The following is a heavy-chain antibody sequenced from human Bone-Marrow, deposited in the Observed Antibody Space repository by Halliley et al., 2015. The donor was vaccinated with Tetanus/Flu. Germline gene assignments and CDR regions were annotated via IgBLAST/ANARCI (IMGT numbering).Heavy chain of an antibody. D-gene: IGHD3-22*01. CDR3: ARVGRTYYYDSSGYWAFDV. CDR2: YNRGSF. Sequence: YNRGSFNYSPPLKGRVTISVDTSKNQISLKLSSVTAADTAVYYCARVGRTYYYDSSGYWAFDVWGQGTMVTVSS. J-gene: IGHJ3*01. V-gene: IGHV4-59*01.